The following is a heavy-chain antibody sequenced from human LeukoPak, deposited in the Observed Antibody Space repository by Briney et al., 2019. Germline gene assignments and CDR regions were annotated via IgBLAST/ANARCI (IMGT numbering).Heavy chain of an antibody. CDR3: ARDKWRVAAAAYYFDY. D-gene: IGHD6-13*01. Sequence: GASVKVSCKASGYTFTSYGISWVRQAPGQGLEWMGWISAYNGNTNYARKLQGRVTMTTDTSTSTAYMELRSLRSDDTAVYYCARDKWRVAAAAYYFDYWGQGTLVTVSS. CDR2: ISAYNGNT. J-gene: IGHJ4*02. V-gene: IGHV1-18*01. CDR1: GYTFTSYG.